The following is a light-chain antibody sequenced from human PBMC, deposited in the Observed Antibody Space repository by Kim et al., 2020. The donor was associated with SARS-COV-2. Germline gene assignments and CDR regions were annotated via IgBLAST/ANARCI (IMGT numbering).Light chain of an antibody. CDR3: QACGSSAWV. Sequence: VSPAQTASITCSGDELADNYSCSYQQKPVHPRVLCIYRDRTRPSWIPQPFSASNSADTATLTISGTQAMDEADYFCQACGSSAWVFGGGTQLTVL. CDR2: RDR. CDR1: ELADNY. J-gene: IGLJ3*02. V-gene: IGLV3-1*01.